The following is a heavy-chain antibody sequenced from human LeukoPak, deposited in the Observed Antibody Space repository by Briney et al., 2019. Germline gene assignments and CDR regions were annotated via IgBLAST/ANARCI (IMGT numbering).Heavy chain of an antibody. CDR2: IRYDGSNK. J-gene: IGHJ4*02. CDR3: AKDSLYGSGDYYFDY. D-gene: IGHD3-10*01. V-gene: IGHV3-30*02. CDR1: GFTFSSYG. Sequence: GGSLRLSCAASGFTFSSYGMHWVRQAPGKGLEWVAFIRYDGSNKYYADSVKGRFTISRDNSKNTLYLQMNSLRAEDTAVYYCAKDSLYGSGDYYFDYWGQGTLVTVSS.